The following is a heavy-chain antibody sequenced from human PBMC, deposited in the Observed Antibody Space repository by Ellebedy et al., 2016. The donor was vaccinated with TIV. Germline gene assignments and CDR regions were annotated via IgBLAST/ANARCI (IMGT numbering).Heavy chain of an antibody. D-gene: IGHD6-19*01. CDR1: GFTFSNYW. V-gene: IGHV3-7*01. CDR3: ARDQWLGRAYYFDS. CDR2: IKQDGSEK. J-gene: IGHJ4*02. Sequence: GESLKISCAASGFTFSNYWMSWVRQAAGKGLEWVANIKQDGSEKYYVDSVKGRFSISRDNAKNSLYVQMNSLRDEDTAVYYCARDQWLGRAYYFDSWGQGTLVTVSS.